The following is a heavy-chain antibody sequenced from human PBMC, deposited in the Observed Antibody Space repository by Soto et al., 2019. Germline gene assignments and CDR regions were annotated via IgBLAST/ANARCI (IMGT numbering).Heavy chain of an antibody. Sequence: SVKVSCKASGGTFSSYAISWVRQAPGQGLEWMGGIIPIFGTANYAQKFQGRVTITADKSTSTAYMELSSLRSEDTAVYYCARGFYGGNSDYYGMDVWGQGTTVTVSS. D-gene: IGHD4-17*01. J-gene: IGHJ6*02. CDR2: IIPIFGTA. CDR3: ARGFYGGNSDYYGMDV. CDR1: GGTFSSYA. V-gene: IGHV1-69*06.